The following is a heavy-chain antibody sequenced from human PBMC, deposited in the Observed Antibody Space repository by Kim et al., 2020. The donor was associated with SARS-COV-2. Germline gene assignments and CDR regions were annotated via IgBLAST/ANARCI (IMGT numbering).Heavy chain of an antibody. CDR1: GGSMSSRPYN. J-gene: IGHJ4*02. D-gene: IGHD3-22*01. V-gene: IGHV4-39*01. CDR3: ATNSRGYIYFDL. Sequence: SETLSLTCTVSGGSMSSRPYNWVWIRQPPGKGLEWIGSVYYNGNTYYNPSLKSRATVSVDTSKNQFSLRLASVTAADTAVFYCATNSRGYIYFDLWGQGILATVSS. CDR2: VYYNGNT.